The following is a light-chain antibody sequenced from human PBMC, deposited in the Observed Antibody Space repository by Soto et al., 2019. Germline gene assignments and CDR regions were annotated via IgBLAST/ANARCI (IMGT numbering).Light chain of an antibody. V-gene: IGKV3-11*01. CDR2: DAY. J-gene: IGKJ5*01. Sequence: EIVLTQSPATLSLSPGERATLSCRASQSVSSYLAWYQQKPGQAPRLLMYDAYNRATGIPPRFSGSGSGTDFTLTISSLEPEDSAVYYCQQRHMWPITFGQGTRLEIK. CDR1: QSVSSY. CDR3: QQRHMWPIT.